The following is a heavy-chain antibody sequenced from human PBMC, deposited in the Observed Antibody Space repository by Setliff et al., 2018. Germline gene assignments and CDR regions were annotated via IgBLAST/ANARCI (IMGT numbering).Heavy chain of an antibody. V-gene: IGHV1-46*01. Sequence: ASVKVSCKASGYTFTSYYMHWVRQAPRQGLEWMGIINPSGGSTSYAQKFQGRVTMTRDTSTSTVYMELSSLRSEDTAVYYCAREQLVDRGFDYWGQGTLVTVSS. CDR2: INPSGGST. D-gene: IGHD6-6*01. J-gene: IGHJ4*02. CDR1: GYTFTSYY. CDR3: AREQLVDRGFDY.